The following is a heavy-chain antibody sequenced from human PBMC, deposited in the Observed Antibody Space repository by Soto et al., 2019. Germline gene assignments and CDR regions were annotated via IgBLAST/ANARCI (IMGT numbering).Heavy chain of an antibody. CDR3: VRDGTKTLRDWFDP. V-gene: IGHV4-4*07. J-gene: IGHJ5*02. D-gene: IGHD1-1*01. Sequence: TSETLSLTCTVSGASISGFYWSWIRKSAGKGLEWIGRICATGTTDYNPSLKSRVRMSVDTSKKQFSLKLRSVTAADTAVYYCVRDGTKTLRDWFDPWGQGSSVTVSS. CDR2: ICATGTT. CDR1: GASISGFY.